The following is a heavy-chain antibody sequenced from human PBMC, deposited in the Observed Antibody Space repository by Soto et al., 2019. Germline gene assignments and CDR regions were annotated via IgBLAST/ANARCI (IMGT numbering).Heavy chain of an antibody. CDR1: GGSINSYF. J-gene: IGHJ3*02. CDR3: ARQTLDGAFDI. CDR2: IYYSGST. Sequence: QVQLQESGPGLVKPSETLSLTCTVSGGSINSYFWSWIRQPPGKGLEWIGYIYYSGSTNYNPSLKSRVTISVDTSKNQFSLRLSSVTAADTAVYYCARQTLDGAFDIWGQGTVVTVSS. V-gene: IGHV4-59*08.